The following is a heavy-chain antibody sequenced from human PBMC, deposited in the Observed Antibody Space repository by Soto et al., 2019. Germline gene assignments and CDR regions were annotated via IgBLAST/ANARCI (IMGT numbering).Heavy chain of an antibody. CDR3: AIVGSTIFGVVIIRGHPFDY. Sequence: GGSLRLSCAASGFTFGSYSMNWVRQAPGKGLEWVSSISSSSYIYYADSVKGRFTISRDNAKNSLYLQMNSLRAEDTAVYYCAIVGSTIFGVVIIRGHPFDYWGQGTLVTVSS. CDR2: ISSSSYI. J-gene: IGHJ4*02. D-gene: IGHD3-3*01. V-gene: IGHV3-21*04. CDR1: GFTFGSYS.